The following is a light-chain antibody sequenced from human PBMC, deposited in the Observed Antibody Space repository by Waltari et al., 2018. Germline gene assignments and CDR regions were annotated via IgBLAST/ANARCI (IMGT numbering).Light chain of an antibody. V-gene: IGKV1-39*01. Sequence: EIQMTQSPSSLSASVGDRVTIACWTSQRIRNYLNWYQQKQGKAPKLLIYAASTLQSGVPSRFSGSGSGTDFTLTISSLQPEDFATYYCEQSYNIPTFGGGTKVEIK. CDR1: QRIRNY. CDR2: AAS. CDR3: EQSYNIPT. J-gene: IGKJ4*01.